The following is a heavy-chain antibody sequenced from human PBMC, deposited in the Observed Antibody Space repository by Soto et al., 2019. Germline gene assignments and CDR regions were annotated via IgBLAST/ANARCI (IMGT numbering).Heavy chain of an antibody. CDR3: ARVKGSYGSGSPHFVPFDY. CDR2: IIPIFGTT. Sequence: GASVKVSCRAAGGTFRNYAISWVRQAPGQGLEWMGGIIPIFGTTNYTQKFEGRVTISADESTNTAYMELSSLRSEDTAVYYCARVKGSYGSGSPHFVPFDYWGQGTLVTVSS. V-gene: IGHV1-69*13. D-gene: IGHD3-10*01. J-gene: IGHJ4*02. CDR1: GGTFRNYA.